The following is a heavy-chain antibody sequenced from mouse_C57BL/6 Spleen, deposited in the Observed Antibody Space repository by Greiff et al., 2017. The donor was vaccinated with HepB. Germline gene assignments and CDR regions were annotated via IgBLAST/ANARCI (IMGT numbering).Heavy chain of an antibody. CDR3: ARGDDYDAFGYAMDY. V-gene: IGHV1-81*01. CDR2: IYPRSGNT. Sequence: QVQLQQSGAELARPGASVKLSCKASGYTFTSYGISWVKQRTGQGLEWIGEIYPRSGNTYYNEKFKGKATLTADKSSSTAYMELRSLTSEDSAVYFCARGDDYDAFGYAMDYWGQGTSVTVSS. CDR1: GYTFTSYG. D-gene: IGHD2-4*01. J-gene: IGHJ4*01.